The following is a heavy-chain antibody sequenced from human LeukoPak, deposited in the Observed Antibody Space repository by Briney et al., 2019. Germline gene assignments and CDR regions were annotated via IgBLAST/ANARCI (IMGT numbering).Heavy chain of an antibody. J-gene: IGHJ4*02. CDR3: AKGARRDSTDFDY. V-gene: IGHV3-9*01. CDR2: ISWNSGSI. CDR1: GFTFDDYA. D-gene: IGHD3-22*01. Sequence: GGSLRLSCAASGFTFDDYAMHWVRQAPGKGLEWVSGISWNSGSIGYADSVKGRFTISRDNAKNSLYLQMNSLRAEDTALYYCAKGARRDSTDFDYWGQGTLVTVSS.